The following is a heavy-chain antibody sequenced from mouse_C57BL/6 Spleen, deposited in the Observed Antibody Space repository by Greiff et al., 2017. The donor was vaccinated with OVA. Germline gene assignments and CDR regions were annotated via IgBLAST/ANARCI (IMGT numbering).Heavy chain of an antibody. J-gene: IGHJ2*01. CDR3: ARFYGSSPYYFDY. CDR2: IWSGGST. D-gene: IGHD1-1*01. CDR1: GFSLTSYG. Sequence: VKVVESGPGLVQPSQSLSITCTVSGFSLTSYGVHWVRQSPGKGLEWLGVIWSGGSTDYNAAFISRLSISKDNSKSQVFFKMNSLQADDTAIYYCARFYGSSPYYFDYWGQGTTLTVSS. V-gene: IGHV2-2*01.